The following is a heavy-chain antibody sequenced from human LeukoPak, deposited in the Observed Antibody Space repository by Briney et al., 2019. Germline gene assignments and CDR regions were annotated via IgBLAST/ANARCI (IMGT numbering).Heavy chain of an antibody. Sequence: GGSLRLSCAASGFTFSTYWMHWVRQASGKGLVWVSRINRDGSGTSYVDSVKGRFTISRDNAKNTVYLQMNSLRAEDTAVYYCAKPVLLGRAFDIWGQGTMVTVSS. CDR1: GFTFSTYW. CDR3: AKPVLLGRAFDI. D-gene: IGHD2/OR15-2a*01. CDR2: INRDGSGT. V-gene: IGHV3-74*01. J-gene: IGHJ3*02.